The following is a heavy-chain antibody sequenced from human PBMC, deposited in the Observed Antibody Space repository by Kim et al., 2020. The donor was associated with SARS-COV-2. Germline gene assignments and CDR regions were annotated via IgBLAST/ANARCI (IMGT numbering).Heavy chain of an antibody. Sequence: SETLSLTCTVSGGSISSGGYYWSWIRQHPGKGLEWIGYIYYSGSTYYNPSLKSRVTISVDTSKNQFSLKLSSVTAADTAVYYCARDRDGDYYFDYWGQGTLVTVSS. V-gene: IGHV4-31*03. D-gene: IGHD4-17*01. CDR1: GGSISSGGYY. CDR2: IYYSGST. CDR3: ARDRDGDYYFDY. J-gene: IGHJ4*02.